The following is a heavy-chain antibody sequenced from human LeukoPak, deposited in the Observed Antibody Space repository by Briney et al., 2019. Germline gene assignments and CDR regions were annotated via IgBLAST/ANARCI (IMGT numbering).Heavy chain of an antibody. Sequence: SGTLSLTCAVSGGSISSSNWWSWVRQPPGKGLEWIGEIYHSGSTNYNPSLKSRVTISVDKSKNQFSLKLSSVTAADTAVYSCARLPFNSGYEYFDYWGQGTLVTVSS. D-gene: IGHD5-12*01. V-gene: IGHV4-4*02. CDR1: GGSISSSNW. CDR2: IYHSGST. J-gene: IGHJ4*02. CDR3: ARLPFNSGYEYFDY.